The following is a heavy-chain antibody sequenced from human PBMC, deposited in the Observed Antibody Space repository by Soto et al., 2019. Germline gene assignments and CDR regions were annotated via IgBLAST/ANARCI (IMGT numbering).Heavy chain of an antibody. CDR3: VRDGRIAVAGTWYYYGMDV. J-gene: IGHJ6*02. CDR1: GGSINRNY. Sequence: SETLSLTCTVSGGSINRNYWSWIRQSPGKGLEWIGYISYRGNTKYNPSLKSRVTISVDTSKNQFSLKLSSVTAADTAVYYCVRDGRIAVAGTWYYYGMDVWGQGTTVTVSS. D-gene: IGHD6-19*01. CDR2: ISYRGNT. V-gene: IGHV4-4*08.